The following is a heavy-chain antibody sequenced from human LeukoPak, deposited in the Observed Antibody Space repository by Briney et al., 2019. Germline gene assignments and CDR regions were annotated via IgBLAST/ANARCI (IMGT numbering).Heavy chain of an antibody. CDR1: GYTFTSYA. J-gene: IGHJ4*02. Sequence: GASVKVSCRASGYTFTSYAMHWVRQAPGQRLEWMGWINAGNGNTKYSQKFQGRVTITRDTSASTAYMELSSLRSEDTAVYYCARGHYGSGSYDYWGQGTLVTVSS. CDR2: INAGNGNT. V-gene: IGHV1-3*01. CDR3: ARGHYGSGSYDY. D-gene: IGHD3-10*01.